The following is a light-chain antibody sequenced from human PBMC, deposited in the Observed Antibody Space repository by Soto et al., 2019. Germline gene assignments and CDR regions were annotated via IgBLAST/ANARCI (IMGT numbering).Light chain of an antibody. CDR2: RAS. CDR3: QHYNNYSWT. Sequence: DIQMTQSPSTLSASVGDRVTITCRASQSITNLLAWYQQKPGEAPKLLISRASILENGVPSKFSGSGSGAEFTLTISSLQPDDFATYYGQHYNNYSWTFGQGTKVEIK. J-gene: IGKJ1*01. CDR1: QSITNL. V-gene: IGKV1-5*03.